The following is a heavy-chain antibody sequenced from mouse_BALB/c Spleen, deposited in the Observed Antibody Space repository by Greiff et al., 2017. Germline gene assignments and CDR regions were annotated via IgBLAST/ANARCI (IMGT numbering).Heavy chain of an antibody. CDR2: ISSGGSYT. Sequence: EVQLVESGGDLVKPGGSLKLSCAASGFTFSSYGMSWVRQTPDKRLEWVATISSGGSYTYYPDSVKGRFTISRDNAKNTLYLQMSSLKSEDTAMYYCAREYYGTPFDYWGQGTTLTVSS. CDR3: AREYYGTPFDY. D-gene: IGHD1-1*01. J-gene: IGHJ2*01. V-gene: IGHV5-6*01. CDR1: GFTFSSYG.